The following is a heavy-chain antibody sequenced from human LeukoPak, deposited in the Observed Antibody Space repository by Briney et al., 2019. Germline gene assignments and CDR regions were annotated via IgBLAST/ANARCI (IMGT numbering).Heavy chain of an antibody. CDR3: ARDPDGDYEGWFDP. D-gene: IGHD4-17*01. CDR2: IYYSGST. V-gene: IGHV4-30-4*07. Sequence: PSETLSLTCAVSGGSISSGGYSWSWIRQPPGKGLEWIGYIYYSGSTYYNPSLKSRVTISVDTSKNQFSLKLSSVTAADTAVYYCARDPDGDYEGWFDPWGQGTLLTVSS. J-gene: IGHJ5*02. CDR1: GGSISSGGYS.